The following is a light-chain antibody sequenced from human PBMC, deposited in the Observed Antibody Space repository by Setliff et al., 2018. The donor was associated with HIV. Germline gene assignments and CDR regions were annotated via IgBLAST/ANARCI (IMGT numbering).Light chain of an antibody. CDR2: GAS. CDR3: QQYGSSPT. CDR1: QSVSSKH. V-gene: IGKV3-20*01. Sequence: EIVLTQSPGNVSLSPGERVALFCKTSQSVSSKHLAWYQQNPGQAPRLLIYGASSRAAGIPDRFSGSGSGTDFTLIISRLEPEDSGVYYCQQYGSSPTFGGGTKV. J-gene: IGKJ4*01.